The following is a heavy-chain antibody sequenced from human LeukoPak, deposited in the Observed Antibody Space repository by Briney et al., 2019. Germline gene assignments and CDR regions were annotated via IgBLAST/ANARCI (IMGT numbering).Heavy chain of an antibody. D-gene: IGHD6-25*01. Sequence: GGSLRLSCAASGFTFSNSGMSWVRQAPGKGLEWVSTISGSGGSTYYADSVKGRFTISGDNSKNTLYLQMNSLRAEDTAVYYCAKAQHSSVWGYFDYWGQGTLVTVSS. CDR2: ISGSGGST. CDR1: GFTFSNSG. V-gene: IGHV3-23*01. J-gene: IGHJ4*02. CDR3: AKAQHSSVWGYFDY.